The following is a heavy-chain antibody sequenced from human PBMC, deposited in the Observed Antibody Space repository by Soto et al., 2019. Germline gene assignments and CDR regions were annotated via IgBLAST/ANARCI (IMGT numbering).Heavy chain of an antibody. V-gene: IGHV4-59*08. D-gene: IGHD2-2*01. CDR1: GASISSYS. J-gene: IGHJ4*02. CDR2: IHSSGNT. CDR3: ARQGEYCSTTSCYGNDY. Sequence: QVQLQESGPGLVKPSETLSLTCSVSGASISSYSWSWIRQPPGKGLGGFGYIHSSGNTNYSPSLNSRVSVSVDTSKNHLSLKLSSVTAADTAVYYCARQGEYCSTTSCYGNDYWGQGTLVIVSS.